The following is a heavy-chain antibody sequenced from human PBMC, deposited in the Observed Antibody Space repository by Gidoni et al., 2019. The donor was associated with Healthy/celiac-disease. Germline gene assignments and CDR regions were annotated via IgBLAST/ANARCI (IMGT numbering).Heavy chain of an antibody. V-gene: IGHV1-18*01. CDR3: ARDAKEYYDILTGYPYVTFDY. D-gene: IGHD3-9*01. Sequence: QVQLVQSGAEVKKPGASVKVSCKASGYTFTSYGISWLRQAPGQGLEWMGWISAYNGNTNYAQKLQGRVTMTTDTSTSTAYMELRSLRSDDTAVYYCARDAKEYYDILTGYPYVTFDYWGQGTLVTVSS. CDR2: ISAYNGNT. CDR1: GYTFTSYG. J-gene: IGHJ4*02.